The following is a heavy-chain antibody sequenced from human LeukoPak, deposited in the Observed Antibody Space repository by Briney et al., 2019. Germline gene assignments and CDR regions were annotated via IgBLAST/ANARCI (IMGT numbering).Heavy chain of an antibody. D-gene: IGHD4-11*01. Sequence: GGSLRLSCAASGFAVSNNYMTWVRQAPGKGLEWVSVIYDGGDTYYADSVKGRFTISRDNSKNTLYLQMNSLRAEDTAVYYCAKDRSNYITGAFDIWGQGTMVTVSS. CDR3: AKDRSNYITGAFDI. J-gene: IGHJ3*02. V-gene: IGHV3-66*01. CDR2: IYDGGDT. CDR1: GFAVSNNY.